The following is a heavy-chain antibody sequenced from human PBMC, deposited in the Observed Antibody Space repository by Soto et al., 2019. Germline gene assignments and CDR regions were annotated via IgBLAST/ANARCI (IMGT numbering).Heavy chain of an antibody. CDR3: ARELEDCSSASCYGWFDA. CDR1: GYTFTSYA. D-gene: IGHD2-2*01. V-gene: IGHV1-3*01. Sequence: GASGKVSCKASGYTFTSYAMHWVRHAPGQRLEWMGWINAGNGNTKYSQKFQGRVTITRDTSASTAYMELSSLRSEDTAVYYCARELEDCSSASCYGWFDAWGQGTLVTVSS. J-gene: IGHJ5*02. CDR2: INAGNGNT.